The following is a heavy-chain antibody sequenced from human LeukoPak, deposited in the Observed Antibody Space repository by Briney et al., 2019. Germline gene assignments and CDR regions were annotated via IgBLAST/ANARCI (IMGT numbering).Heavy chain of an antibody. CDR1: GFTFSSYG. Sequence: GGSLRLSCAASGFTFSSYGMHWVRQAPGKGLEWVAVIWYDGSNKYYADSVKGRFTISRDNAKNSLYLQMNSLRAEDTAVYYCARDDYGSGSYYNWNYFDYWGQGTLVTVSS. V-gene: IGHV3-33*01. J-gene: IGHJ4*02. CDR3: ARDDYGSGSYYNWNYFDY. CDR2: IWYDGSNK. D-gene: IGHD3-10*01.